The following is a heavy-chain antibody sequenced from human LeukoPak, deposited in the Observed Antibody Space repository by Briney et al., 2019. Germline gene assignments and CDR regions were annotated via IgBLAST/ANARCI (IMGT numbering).Heavy chain of an antibody. CDR1: GYTFTSYG. V-gene: IGHV1-18*01. D-gene: IGHD3-10*01. CDR2: ISAYNGNT. CDR3: ARGRYYYGSGSPNPDY. Sequence: ASVKVSCKASGYTFTSYGISWVRQAPGQGLEWMGWISAYNGNTNYAQKLQGRVTMTTDTSTSTAYMELRSLRSDDTAVYYCARGRYYYGSGSPNPDYWGQGTLVTASS. J-gene: IGHJ4*02.